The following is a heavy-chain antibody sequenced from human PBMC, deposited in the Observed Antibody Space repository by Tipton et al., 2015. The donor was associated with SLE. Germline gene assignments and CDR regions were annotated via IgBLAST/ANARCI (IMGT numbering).Heavy chain of an antibody. CDR1: GGSISSHY. Sequence: TLSLTCTVSGGSISSHYWSWIRQPPGKRLEWIGEINHSGSTNYNPSLKSRVTISVDTSKNQFSLKLSSVTAADTAVYYCARGPTEGAAGYYFDYWGQGTLVTVSS. V-gene: IGHV4-34*01. D-gene: IGHD6-13*01. CDR2: INHSGST. CDR3: ARGPTEGAAGYYFDY. J-gene: IGHJ4*02.